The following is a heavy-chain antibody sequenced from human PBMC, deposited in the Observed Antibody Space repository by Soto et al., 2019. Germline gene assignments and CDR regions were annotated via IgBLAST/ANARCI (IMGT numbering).Heavy chain of an antibody. CDR3: ARGTRPSSAGTGAY. D-gene: IGHD1-1*01. V-gene: IGHV3-74*01. J-gene: IGHJ1*01. Sequence: PGGSLRLSCALSGFDSSYYWIQWFRQSPGKGLEWVSRIDPDGTTTNYADSVKGRFSVSRDNAKKTIYLQMNSLTADDTALYYCARGTRPSSAGTGAYWGQSTLVTVPQ. CDR1: GFDSSYYW. CDR2: IDPDGTTT.